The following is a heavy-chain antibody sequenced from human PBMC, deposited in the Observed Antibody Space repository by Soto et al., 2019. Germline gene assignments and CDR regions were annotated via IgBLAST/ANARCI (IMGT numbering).Heavy chain of an antibody. CDR1: GGSFSDHY. V-gene: IGHV4-34*01. CDR2: IHHSGSS. Sequence: SETLSLTCAVNGGSFSDHYWTWIRQPPGKGMEWIGEIHHSGSSHYNPSFKSRATISLDTSKNQFSLDLRSVTAADTAVYYCAKPVSYGLDHAFDIWGQGTMVTVSS. D-gene: IGHD5-18*01. CDR3: AKPVSYGLDHAFDI. J-gene: IGHJ3*02.